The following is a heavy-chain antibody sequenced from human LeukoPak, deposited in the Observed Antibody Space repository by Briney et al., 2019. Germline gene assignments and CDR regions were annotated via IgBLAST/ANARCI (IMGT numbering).Heavy chain of an antibody. D-gene: IGHD6-19*01. CDR1: GGSFSGYY. CDR3: ARGPSMQGIAVAGRLMDV. CDR2: INHSGST. Sequence: SETLSLTCAVYGGSFSGYYWSWIRQPPGKGLEWIGEINHSGSTNYNPSLKSRVTISVDTSKNQFSLKLSSVTAADTAVYYCARGPSMQGIAVAGRLMDVWGQGTTVTVSS. J-gene: IGHJ6*02. V-gene: IGHV4-34*01.